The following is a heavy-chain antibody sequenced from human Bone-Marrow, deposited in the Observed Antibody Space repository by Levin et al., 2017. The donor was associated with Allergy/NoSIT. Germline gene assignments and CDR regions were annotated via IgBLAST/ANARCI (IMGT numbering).Heavy chain of an antibody. CDR3: VKARDSGSYTWYFDL. Sequence: GGSLRLSCTASGFSFDDYAMHWVRQTPGKGLEWVSGITWNDDMRGYADSVKGRFIISRDNGKKSLYLQMSSLRVEDTAIYYCVKARDSGSYTWYFDLWGRGTLITVSS. J-gene: IGHJ2*01. CDR1: GFSFDDYA. D-gene: IGHD1-26*01. CDR2: ITWNDDMR. V-gene: IGHV3-9*01.